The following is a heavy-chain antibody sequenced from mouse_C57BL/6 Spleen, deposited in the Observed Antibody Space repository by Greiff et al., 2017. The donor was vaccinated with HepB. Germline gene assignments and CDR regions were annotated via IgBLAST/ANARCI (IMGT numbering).Heavy chain of an antibody. D-gene: IGHD1-1*01. Sequence: QVQLQQSGAELVRPGTSVKVSCKASGYAFTNYLIEWVKQRPGQGLEWIGVINPGSGGTNYNEKFKGKATLTADKSSSTAYMQLSSLTSEDSAVYFCARGDYYGRHFDYWGQGTTLTVSS. CDR1: GYAFTNYL. CDR2: INPGSGGT. J-gene: IGHJ2*01. CDR3: ARGDYYGRHFDY. V-gene: IGHV1-54*01.